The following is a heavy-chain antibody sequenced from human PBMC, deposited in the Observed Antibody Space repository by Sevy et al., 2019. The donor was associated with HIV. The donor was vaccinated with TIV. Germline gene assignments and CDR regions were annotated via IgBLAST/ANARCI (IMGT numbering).Heavy chain of an antibody. CDR2: INPNSGGT. V-gene: IGHV1-2*02. J-gene: IGHJ5*02. D-gene: IGHD2-15*01. CDR3: ARERVYCSGGSCKPGGWFDP. CDR1: GYTFTGYY. Sequence: ASVKVSCKASGYTFTGYYMHWVRQARGQGLEWMGWINPNSGGTNYAQKFQGRVTMTRDTSISTAYMELSRLRSDDTAVYYCARERVYCSGGSCKPGGWFDPWGQGTLVTVSS.